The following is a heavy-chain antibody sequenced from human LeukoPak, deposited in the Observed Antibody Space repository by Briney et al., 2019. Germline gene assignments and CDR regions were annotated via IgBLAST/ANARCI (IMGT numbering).Heavy chain of an antibody. CDR1: GGTFSSYA. Sequence: SVKVSCKASGGTFSSYAISWVRQAPGQGLEWMGGIIPIFGTANYAQKFQGRVTITADKSTSTAYMELSSLRSEDTAVYYCARVRVVPAGTFDYWGQGTLVTVSS. J-gene: IGHJ4*02. CDR2: IIPIFGTA. V-gene: IGHV1-69*06. CDR3: ARVRVVPAGTFDY. D-gene: IGHD2-2*01.